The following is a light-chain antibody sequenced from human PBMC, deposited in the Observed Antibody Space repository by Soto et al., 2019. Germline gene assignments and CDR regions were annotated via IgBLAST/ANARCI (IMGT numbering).Light chain of an antibody. J-gene: IGKJ2*01. CDR2: AAS. CDR3: QQSDSTPRT. Sequence: DIQMTQSPSSLSASVGDRVTITCRASQSISTYLNWYQQKPGRAPKLLIYAASSLQSGVPSRFSGSGSGTDFTLTISSLQREDLATYYCQQSDSTPRTFGQGTKLEIK. V-gene: IGKV1-39*01. CDR1: QSISTY.